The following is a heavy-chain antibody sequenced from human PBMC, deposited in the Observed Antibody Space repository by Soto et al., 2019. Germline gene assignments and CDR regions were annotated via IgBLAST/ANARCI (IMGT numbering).Heavy chain of an antibody. Sequence: GGSLRLSCAASGFTFSSYAMSWVRQAPGKGLEWVSAISGSGGSTYYADSVKGRFTISRDNSKNTLYLQMNSLRAEDTAVYYCAKCQDTAMVFSYYGMDVWGQGTTVTVSS. V-gene: IGHV3-23*01. CDR3: AKCQDTAMVFSYYGMDV. J-gene: IGHJ6*02. CDR2: ISGSGGST. CDR1: GFTFSSYA. D-gene: IGHD5-18*01.